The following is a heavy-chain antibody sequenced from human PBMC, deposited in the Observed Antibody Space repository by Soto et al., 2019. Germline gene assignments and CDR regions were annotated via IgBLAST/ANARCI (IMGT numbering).Heavy chain of an antibody. V-gene: IGHV3-15*07. J-gene: IGHJ4*02. D-gene: IGHD6-19*01. Sequence: EVQLVESGGGLVKPGGSLRLSCAGSGFTFSNVWMNWVRQAPGKGLEWVGRIKSETDGGTIDYAAPVKGRFTISRDDSNNTLYLQMNSLNTEDTVTYYGTPLALKYNSDWYPLSDWGQGTRVTVSS. CDR2: IKSETDGGTI. CDR3: TPLALKYNSDWYPLSD. CDR1: GFTFSNVW.